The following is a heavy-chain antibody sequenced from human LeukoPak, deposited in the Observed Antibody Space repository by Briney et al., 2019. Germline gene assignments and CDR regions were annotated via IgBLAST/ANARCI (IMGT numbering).Heavy chain of an antibody. Sequence: PGGSLRLSCAASGFTVSSNYMSWVRQAPGKGLEWVSVIYSGGTTYYADSVKCRFTISRDNSKNTLYLQMNSLRSEDTAEYYCATNAVLWFGELTHPFDYWGQGTLVTVSS. CDR3: ATNAVLWFGELTHPFDY. CDR2: IYSGGTT. D-gene: IGHD3-10*01. CDR1: GFTVSSNY. J-gene: IGHJ4*02. V-gene: IGHV3-53*05.